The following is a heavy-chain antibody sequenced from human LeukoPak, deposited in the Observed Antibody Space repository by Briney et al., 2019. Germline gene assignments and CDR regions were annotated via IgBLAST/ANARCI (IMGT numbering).Heavy chain of an antibody. CDR2: IYYSGST. D-gene: IGHD3-22*01. V-gene: IGHV4-39*01. CDR3: ASYYSDSTAYRFDY. CDR1: GGSISSASYY. J-gene: IGHJ4*02. Sequence: SETLSLTCTVSGGSISSASYYWGWIRQPPGKGLEWIGSIYYSGSTYYNPSLTSRVTISVDTSKNQFSLKLSSVTAADTAVFYCASYYSDSTAYRFDYWGQGALVTVSS.